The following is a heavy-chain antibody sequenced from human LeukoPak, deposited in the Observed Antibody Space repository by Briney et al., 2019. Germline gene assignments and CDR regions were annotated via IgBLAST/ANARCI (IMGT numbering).Heavy chain of an antibody. Sequence: ASVKVSCKASGYTFTSYGISWVRQAPGQGLEWMGWISAYNGNTNYAQKLQGRATMTTDTSTSTAYMELRSLRSDDTAVYYCARAPDYVWGIYRYTFDYWGQGTLVTVSS. J-gene: IGHJ4*02. V-gene: IGHV1-18*01. CDR2: ISAYNGNT. CDR1: GYTFTSYG. D-gene: IGHD3-16*02. CDR3: ARAPDYVWGIYRYTFDY.